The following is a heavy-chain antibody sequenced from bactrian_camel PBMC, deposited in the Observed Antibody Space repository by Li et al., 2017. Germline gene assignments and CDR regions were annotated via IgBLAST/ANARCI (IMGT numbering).Heavy chain of an antibody. CDR1: GYTNRDYC. CDR2: IDSDGST. J-gene: IGHJ4*01. V-gene: IGHV3S26*01. CDR3: AADTLGRLACGGNWYEYNY. D-gene: IGHD2*01. Sequence: HVQLVESGGGSVQSGGSLRLSCAASGYTNRDYCMAWFRQAPGKEREGVAAIDSDGSTSYADSVKGRFNISKDDTANTLYLEMNTLKPEDTAMYYCAADTLGRLACGGNWYEYNYWGQGTQVTVS.